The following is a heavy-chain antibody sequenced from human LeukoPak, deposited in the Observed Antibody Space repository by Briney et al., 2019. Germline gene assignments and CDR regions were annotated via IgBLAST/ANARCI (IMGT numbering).Heavy chain of an antibody. CDR2: INHSGST. J-gene: IGHJ6*03. V-gene: IGHV4-34*01. D-gene: IGHD4-17*01. CDR1: GGSFSGYY. CDR3: ARDRAGYGDGYMDV. Sequence: SETLSLTCAVYGGSFSGYYWSWIRQPPGKGLEWIGEINHSGSTNYNPSLKSRVTISVDTSKNQFSLKLSSVTAADTAVYYCARDRAGYGDGYMDVWGKGTTVTVSS.